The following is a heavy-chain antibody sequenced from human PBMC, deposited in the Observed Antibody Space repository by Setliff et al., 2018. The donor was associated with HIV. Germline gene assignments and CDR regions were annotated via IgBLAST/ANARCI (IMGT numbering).Heavy chain of an antibody. CDR2: INPHTGAT. CDR3: ARYLVVVPVAVGGLDV. CDR1: GYDFTGYQ. Sequence: ASVKVSCKTSGYDFTGYQIHWVRQAPGQGLEWLGWINPHTGATNYAQNFQGRVIMTREKSISTAYLDLSGLRSDDTAVYYCARYLVVVPVAVGGLDVWGQGTTVTVSS. V-gene: IGHV1-2*02. D-gene: IGHD2-2*01. J-gene: IGHJ6*02.